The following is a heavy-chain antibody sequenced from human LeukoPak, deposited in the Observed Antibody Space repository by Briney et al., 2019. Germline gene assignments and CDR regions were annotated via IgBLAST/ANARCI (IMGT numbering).Heavy chain of an antibody. J-gene: IGHJ4*02. CDR3: ARILSVRGFNYFDY. CDR1: GFSLSTSGMR. Sequence: SGPTLVNPTQPLTLTCTFSGFSLSTSGMRVSWIRQPPGKALEWLAPIDWDDDKFYSTSLKTRLTISKDTSKNQVVLTMTNMDPVDTATYYCARILSVRGFNYFDYWGQGTLVTVSS. D-gene: IGHD3-10*01. V-gene: IGHV2-70*04. CDR2: IDWDDDK.